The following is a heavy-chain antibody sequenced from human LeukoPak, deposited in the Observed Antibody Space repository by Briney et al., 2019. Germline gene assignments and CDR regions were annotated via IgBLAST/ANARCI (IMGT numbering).Heavy chain of an antibody. Sequence: PGGSLRLSCAAAGFTFSHYAMHWVRQAPGKGLEWVAVIWSDGTNKYYAASVKGRFTISRDDSDKTVYLQMNGLRPEDTGVYYCARDAQRGFDYSNSLQYWGQGTPVTVST. CDR2: IWSDGTNK. D-gene: IGHD4-11*01. CDR1: GFTFSHYA. CDR3: ARDAQRGFDYSNSLQY. V-gene: IGHV3-33*01. J-gene: IGHJ4*02.